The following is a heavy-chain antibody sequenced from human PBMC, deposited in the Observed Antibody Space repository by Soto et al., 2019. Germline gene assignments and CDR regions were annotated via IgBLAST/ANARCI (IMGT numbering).Heavy chain of an antibody. V-gene: IGHV3-11*06. Sequence: GGSMRLSCASSGFTFCDYDMSWIRQAPGKGLEWVSYISSSSSYTNYADSVKGRFTISRDNAKNSLYLQMNSLRAEDTAVYYCARVPGPCSGGSCTDYWGQGTLVTVSS. CDR2: ISSSSSYT. CDR3: ARVPGPCSGGSCTDY. D-gene: IGHD2-15*01. J-gene: IGHJ4*02. CDR1: GFTFCDYD.